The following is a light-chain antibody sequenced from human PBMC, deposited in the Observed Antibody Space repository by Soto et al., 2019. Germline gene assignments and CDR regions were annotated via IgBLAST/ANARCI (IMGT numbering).Light chain of an antibody. J-gene: IGKJ2*01. CDR2: GAS. CDR3: QQYGSSPYT. Sequence: EIVLTQSPGTLSLSPGERATLSCRASQSVSSSSLAWYQQKPGQAPRLLIYGASSRATGIPDRFSGSGSGTDFTLTISRLKPEDFAVFYCQQYGSSPYTFGQGTKLEIK. V-gene: IGKV3-20*01. CDR1: QSVSSSS.